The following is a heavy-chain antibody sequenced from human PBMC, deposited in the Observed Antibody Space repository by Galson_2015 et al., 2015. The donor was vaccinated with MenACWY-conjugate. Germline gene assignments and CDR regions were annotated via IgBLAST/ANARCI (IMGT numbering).Heavy chain of an antibody. D-gene: IGHD3-16*01. CDR2: INTNTGNP. Sequence: QSGAEVKKPGASVKVSCKASGYTFNSYGLIWVRQAPGQGLEWMGWINTNTGNPTYAQGFTGRFVFSLDTSVNTAYLQISSLKAEDTAVYYCARALNGGVGNYWGQGTLVTVSS. J-gene: IGHJ4*02. V-gene: IGHV7-4-1*02. CDR3: ARALNGGVGNY. CDR1: GYTFNSYG.